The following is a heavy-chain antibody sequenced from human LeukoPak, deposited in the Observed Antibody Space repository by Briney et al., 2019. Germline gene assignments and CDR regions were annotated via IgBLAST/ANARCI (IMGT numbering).Heavy chain of an antibody. CDR1: GFTFSSYW. V-gene: IGHV3-74*01. Sequence: SGGSLRLSCAASGFTFSSYWMHWVRQAPGKGLVWVSRINSDGSSTSYADSVKGRFTISRDNAKNTLYLQMNSLRAEDTAVYYCATFRGYYDFDYWGQGTPVTVSS. CDR2: INSDGSST. CDR3: ATFRGYYDFDY. J-gene: IGHJ4*02. D-gene: IGHD3-22*01.